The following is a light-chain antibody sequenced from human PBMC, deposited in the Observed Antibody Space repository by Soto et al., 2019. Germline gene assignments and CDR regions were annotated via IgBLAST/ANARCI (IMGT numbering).Light chain of an antibody. V-gene: IGLV2-14*01. CDR1: SSDVGGFLY. CDR3: SSYSSSSTLVV. Sequence: QSALTQPASVSGSPGQSITISCTGTSSDVGGFLYVSWFQQHPGKAPKLMIYAVSNRSSGISNRFSGSKSGNTGSLTISGLQAEDEDDYYCSSYSSSSTLVVFGGGTKLTVL. CDR2: AVS. J-gene: IGLJ2*01.